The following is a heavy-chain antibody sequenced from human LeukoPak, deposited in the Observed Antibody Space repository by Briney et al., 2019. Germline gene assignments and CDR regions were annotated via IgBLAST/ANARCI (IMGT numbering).Heavy chain of an antibody. Sequence: SVKFSCKASGGTFSSYAISWVRQAPGQGLEWMGGIIPIFGTANYAQKFQGRVTITTDESTSTAYMELSSLRSEDTAVYYCARVPPRSVPAGPYYYYYMDVWGKGTTVTVSS. D-gene: IGHD2-2*01. CDR3: ARVPPRSVPAGPYYYYYMDV. CDR2: IIPIFGTA. CDR1: GGTFSSYA. J-gene: IGHJ6*03. V-gene: IGHV1-69*05.